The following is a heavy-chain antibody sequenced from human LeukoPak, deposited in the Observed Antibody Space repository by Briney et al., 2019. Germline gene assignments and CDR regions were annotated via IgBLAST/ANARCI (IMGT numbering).Heavy chain of an antibody. V-gene: IGHV4-34*01. CDR1: GGSFSGYY. CDR2: INHSGST. J-gene: IGHJ6*03. D-gene: IGHD3-3*01. Sequence: SETLSLTCAVYGGSFSGYYWSWIRQPPGKGLEWIGEINHSGSTNYNPSLKSRVTISVDTSKNQFSLKLSSVTAADTAVYYCARSFNYDFWSGANNYYYMDVWGKGTTVTVSS. CDR3: ARSFNYDFWSGANNYYYMDV.